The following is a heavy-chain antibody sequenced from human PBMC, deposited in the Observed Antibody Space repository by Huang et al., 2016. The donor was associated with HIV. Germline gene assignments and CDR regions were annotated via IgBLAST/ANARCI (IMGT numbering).Heavy chain of an antibody. CDR3: ARSLMGEDPFDI. CDR1: GGPLSGHY. CDR2: VTHSVSA. Sequence: QVRLHQWGTGLVRPSETLSLPCAVYGGPLSGHYWSWVRLPPGGSLEWLGEVTHSVSANYNPALKSRLAMSIETSNKKFSLKLGSGTAADTALYYCARSLMGEDPFDIWGQGTLVTVSS. D-gene: IGHD3-16*01. V-gene: IGHV4-34*01. J-gene: IGHJ3*02.